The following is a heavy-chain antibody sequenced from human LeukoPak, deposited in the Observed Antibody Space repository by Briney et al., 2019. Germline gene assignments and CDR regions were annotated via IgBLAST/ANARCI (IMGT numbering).Heavy chain of an antibody. CDR3: ARGSEAARPHY. J-gene: IGHJ4*02. V-gene: IGHV1-8*01. Sequence: ASVKVSCKASGYTFTSYDINWVRQATGQGLEWMGWMNPNSGNTGYAQKFQGRVTMTRNTSISTAYMELSRLRSDDTAVYYCARGSEAARPHYWGQGTLVTVSS. D-gene: IGHD6-6*01. CDR1: GYTFTSYD. CDR2: MNPNSGNT.